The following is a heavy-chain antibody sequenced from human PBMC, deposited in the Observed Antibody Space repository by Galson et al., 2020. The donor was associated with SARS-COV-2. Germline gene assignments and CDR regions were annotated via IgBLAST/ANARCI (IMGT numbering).Heavy chain of an antibody. CDR1: GGSMNSGTYY. V-gene: IGHV4-61*09. CDR3: RQFALGAVPIDY. J-gene: IGHJ4*02. Sequence: SETLSLTCTVSGGSMNSGTYYWTWIRQPAGKGLEWIGHAFITGTTNYNPALKSRATISLDTSKNQFSLKLTSVTAADTAVYYCRQFALGAVPIDYWGQGTLVTVSS. CDR2: AFITGTT. D-gene: IGHD6-19*01.